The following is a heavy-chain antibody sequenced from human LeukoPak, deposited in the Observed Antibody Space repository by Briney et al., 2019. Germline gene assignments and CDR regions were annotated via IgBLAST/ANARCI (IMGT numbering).Heavy chain of an antibody. CDR3: ASTRGLWSWRYRYFDL. J-gene: IGHJ2*01. CDR1: GFTFSNYA. CDR2: VSASGINT. D-gene: IGHD3-10*01. V-gene: IGHV3-23*01. Sequence: GGSLRLSCAASGFTFSNYAMTWVRQAPGKGLEWVSGVSASGINTYYADSVKGLFTISRDNSKNMLYLQMNSLRAEDTAVYYCASTRGLWSWRYRYFDLWGRGTLVTVSS.